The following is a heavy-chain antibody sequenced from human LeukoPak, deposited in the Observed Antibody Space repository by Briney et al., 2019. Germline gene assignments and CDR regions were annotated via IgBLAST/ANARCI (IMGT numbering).Heavy chain of an antibody. CDR3: ARGTYYYDSSGYYYDY. CDR1: GFTFSTYA. V-gene: IGHV3-23*01. CDR2: VVGSGADT. D-gene: IGHD3-22*01. J-gene: IGHJ4*02. Sequence: GGSLRLSCAASGFTFSTYAMNWVRHTPGKGLEWVSSVVGSGADTYYADSVKGRFTISRDNSKNTLYLQMDSLRAEDTAVYYCARGTYYYDSSGYYYDYWGQGTLVTVSS.